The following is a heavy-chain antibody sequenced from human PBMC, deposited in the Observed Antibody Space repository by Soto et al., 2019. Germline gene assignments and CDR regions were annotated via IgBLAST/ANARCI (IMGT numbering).Heavy chain of an antibody. CDR1: GFNFASSA. V-gene: IGHV1-58*01. CDR2: IVVGSGNT. J-gene: IGHJ6*02. CDR3: AADMGYYGSGSYFYCYYGMDV. Sequence: QMQLVQSGPEVKKPGTSVKVSCKASGFNFASSAVQWVRQARGQRLEWIGWIVVGSGNTNYAQKFQERVTITRDMSTSTAYMELSSLRSEDTAVYYCAADMGYYGSGSYFYCYYGMDVWGQGTTVTVSS. D-gene: IGHD3-10*01.